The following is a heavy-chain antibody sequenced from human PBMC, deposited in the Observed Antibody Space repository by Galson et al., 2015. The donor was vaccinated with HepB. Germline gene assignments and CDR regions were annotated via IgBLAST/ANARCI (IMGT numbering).Heavy chain of an antibody. CDR1: GFTFSSYW. J-gene: IGHJ6*02. CDR3: ARETYGTSSLYGMDV. V-gene: IGHV3-74*01. CDR2: INSDGSST. D-gene: IGHD2-2*01. Sequence: SLRLSCAASGFTFSSYWMHWVRQAPGKGLVWVSRINSDGSSTSYADSVKGRFTISRDNAKNTLYLQMNSLRAEDTAVYYCARETYGTSSLYGMDVWGQGTTVTVSS.